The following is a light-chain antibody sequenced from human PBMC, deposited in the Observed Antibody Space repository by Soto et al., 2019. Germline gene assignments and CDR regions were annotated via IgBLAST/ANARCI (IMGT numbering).Light chain of an antibody. J-gene: IGLJ1*01. V-gene: IGLV2-14*01. CDR3: SSYSISNDYL. CDR1: SSDVGGYDY. Sequence: HSVVTHPTSVSGSPGQSGTISFTGTSSDVGGYDYVSWYQLHPGKAPKLMVYEVSIRPSGVSYRFSGSKSGNTASLTISGLQTEDEADYFCSSYSISNDYLFGTGTKVTVL. CDR2: EVS.